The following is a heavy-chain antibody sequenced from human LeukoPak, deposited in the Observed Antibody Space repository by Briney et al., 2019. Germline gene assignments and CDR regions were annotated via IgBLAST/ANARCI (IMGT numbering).Heavy chain of an antibody. CDR2: ICTAGDT. D-gene: IGHD3-22*01. J-gene: IGHJ4*02. V-gene: IGHV3-13*04. CDR3: ARGYYYDSSGYDPPLFDY. Sequence: PGGSLRLSCAASGFTFSSYDMHWVRQATGKGLEWVSAICTAGDTYYPGSVKGRFTISRENAKNSLYLQMNSLRAGDTAVYYCARGYYYDSSGYDPPLFDYWGQGTLVTVSS. CDR1: GFTFSSYD.